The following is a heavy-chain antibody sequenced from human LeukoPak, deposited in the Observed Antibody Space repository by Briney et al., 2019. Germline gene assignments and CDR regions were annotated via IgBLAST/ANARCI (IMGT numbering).Heavy chain of an antibody. Sequence: ASVKVSCKASGYTFTGYYMHRVRQAPGQGLEWMGWINPNSGGTNYAQKFQGRVTMTRDTSISTAYMELSRLRSDDTAVYYCARVPGNSSSWALFDYWGQGTLVTVSS. CDR1: GYTFTGYY. V-gene: IGHV1-2*02. D-gene: IGHD6-13*01. CDR2: INPNSGGT. CDR3: ARVPGNSSSWALFDY. J-gene: IGHJ4*02.